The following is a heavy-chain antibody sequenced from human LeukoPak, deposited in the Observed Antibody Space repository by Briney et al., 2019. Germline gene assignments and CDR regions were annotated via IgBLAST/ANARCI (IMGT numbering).Heavy chain of an antibody. CDR2: INPNSGYT. Sequence: ASVKVSCKASGFTFNGHYMNWVRQAPGQGFEWMGWINPNSGYTRYAQKFQGRITLTTDTSITTAYMELSGLTLDDTSVYFCLRPPWPRDAFDLWGQGTMVIVSS. CDR3: LRPPWPRDAFDL. V-gene: IGHV1-2*02. J-gene: IGHJ3*01. CDR1: GFTFNGHY.